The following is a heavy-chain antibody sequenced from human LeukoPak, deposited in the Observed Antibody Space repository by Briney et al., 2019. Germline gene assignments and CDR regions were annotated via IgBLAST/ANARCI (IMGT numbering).Heavy chain of an antibody. CDR2: IYYSGST. Sequence: SETLSLTCTVSGASISRYYWSWIRNPPGKGLEWIGYIYYSGSTRYNPSLKGRVTISVDTAKNQFSLKLSSVTAADTAVYYCARVGILRFPSNWFDPWGQGTLVTVSS. V-gene: IGHV4-59*01. CDR1: GASISRYY. J-gene: IGHJ5*02. D-gene: IGHD3-3*01. CDR3: ARVGILRFPSNWFDP.